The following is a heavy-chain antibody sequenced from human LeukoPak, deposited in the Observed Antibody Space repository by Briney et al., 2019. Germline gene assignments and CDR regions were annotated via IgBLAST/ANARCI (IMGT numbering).Heavy chain of an antibody. CDR1: GFTVSNNY. Sequence: PGGSLRLSCAASGFTVSNNYISWVRQAPGKGLEWVSLIHRSGITYHADSVKGRFTISRDSSKNTMYLQMNSLRVEDTAVYYCGRVDGGQGIWGQGTLVLVSS. CDR3: GRVDGGQGI. CDR2: IHRSGIT. J-gene: IGHJ4*02. V-gene: IGHV3-53*01. D-gene: IGHD6-13*01.